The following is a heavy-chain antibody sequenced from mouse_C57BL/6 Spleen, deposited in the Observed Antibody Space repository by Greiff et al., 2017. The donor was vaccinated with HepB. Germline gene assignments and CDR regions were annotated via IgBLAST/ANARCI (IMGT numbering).Heavy chain of an antibody. CDR1: GYTFTDYE. CDR3: TRSPITTVVVPYAMDY. D-gene: IGHD1-1*01. Sequence: VKLMESGAELVRPGASVTLSCKASGYTFTDYEMHWVKQTPVHGLEWIGAIDPETGGTAYNQKFKGKAILTADKSSSTAYMELRSLTSEDSAVYYCTRSPITTVVVPYAMDYWRQGTSVTVSS. J-gene: IGHJ4*01. V-gene: IGHV1-15*01. CDR2: IDPETGGT.